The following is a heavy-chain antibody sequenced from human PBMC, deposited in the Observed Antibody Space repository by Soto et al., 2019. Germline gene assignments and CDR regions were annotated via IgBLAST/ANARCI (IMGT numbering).Heavy chain of an antibody. J-gene: IGHJ4*02. D-gene: IGHD5-12*01. CDR2: IYYSGHT. CDR3: ARVIRDGYDYDEYVDH. CDR1: GDSVSSDGYY. V-gene: IGHV4-31*03. Sequence: QVHLQESGPGLVRPSQTLSLTCSVSGDSVSSDGYYWSWIRQHPGKGLEWIGQIYYSGHTYYNPSLRSRLTISVDMSQNHFSLHLNSVTAADTAIYYCARVIRDGYDYDEYVDHWGQGTLVTVSS.